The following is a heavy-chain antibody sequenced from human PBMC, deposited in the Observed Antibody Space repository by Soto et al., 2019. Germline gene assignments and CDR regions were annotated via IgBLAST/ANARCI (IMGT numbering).Heavy chain of an antibody. CDR3: ASPSYGSGSYY. J-gene: IGHJ4*02. Sequence: QVQLVQSGAEVKKPGASVKVSCKASGYIVSSYSLHWVRQAPGQRLEWMGWINAGNGNTKYSQKFQGRVTFTRDTSATTAYMELSSLRSEDTAVYYCASPSYGSGSYYWGQGTLVTVSS. CDR1: GYIVSSYS. D-gene: IGHD3-10*01. V-gene: IGHV1-3*01. CDR2: INAGNGNT.